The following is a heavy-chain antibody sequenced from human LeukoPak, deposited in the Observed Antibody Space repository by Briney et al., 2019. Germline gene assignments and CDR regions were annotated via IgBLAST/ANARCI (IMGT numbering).Heavy chain of an antibody. CDR3: ARLEAVACQNWFDP. D-gene: IGHD6-19*01. J-gene: IGHJ5*02. V-gene: IGHV5-51*07. Sequence: PGESLKTSCKGSGYSFTSYWIGWVHPMPGKGLGWMGIIYPGDSDTRYSPSFQGQVTISADKSISTAYLQWSSLKASDTAMYYYARLEAVACQNWFDPWGQGTLVTVSS. CDR1: GYSFTSYW. CDR2: IYPGDSDT.